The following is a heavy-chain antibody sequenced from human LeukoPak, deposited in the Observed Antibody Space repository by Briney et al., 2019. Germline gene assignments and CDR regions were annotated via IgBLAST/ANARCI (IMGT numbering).Heavy chain of an antibody. Sequence: GGSLRLSCAASGFSFSSSDMNWARQAPGKGLEWVSYITSSSGTIYYADSVKGRFTISRDNAKNSLYLQMNSLRDEDTALYYCASRFGSGSSFWGQGTLVTVSS. D-gene: IGHD3-10*01. V-gene: IGHV3-48*02. CDR3: ASRFGSGSSF. J-gene: IGHJ4*02. CDR2: ITSSSGTI. CDR1: GFSFSSSD.